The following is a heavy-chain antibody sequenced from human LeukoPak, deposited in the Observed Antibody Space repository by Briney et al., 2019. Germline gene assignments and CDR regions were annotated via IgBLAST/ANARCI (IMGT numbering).Heavy chain of an antibody. Sequence: SETLSLTCAVSGYSISSGYYWGWIRQPPAKGLEWIGSIYHSGSTYYNPSLKSRVTISVDTSKNQFSLKLSSVTAADTAVYYCARDPGRYFDWLLIPDAFDIWGQGTMVTVSS. J-gene: IGHJ3*02. CDR2: IYHSGST. V-gene: IGHV4-38-2*02. CDR3: ARDPGRYFDWLLIPDAFDI. CDR1: GYSISSGYY. D-gene: IGHD3-9*01.